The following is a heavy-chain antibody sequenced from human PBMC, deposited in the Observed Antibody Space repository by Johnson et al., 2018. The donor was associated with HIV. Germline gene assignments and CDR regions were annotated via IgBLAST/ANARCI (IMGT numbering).Heavy chain of an antibody. J-gene: IGHJ1*01. V-gene: IGHV3-13*01. CDR1: GFTFSSYD. Sequence: VQLVESGGGLVQPGGSLRLSCAASGFTFSSYDMHWVRQATGNGLEWVSAIGTAGDTYYPGSVKGRFTISRENAKNSLYLQMNSLRAQDTALYYCAKASRENVRGLLGLRWAMWG. CDR2: IGTAGDT. CDR3: AKASRENVRGLLGLRWAM. D-gene: IGHD3-10*02.